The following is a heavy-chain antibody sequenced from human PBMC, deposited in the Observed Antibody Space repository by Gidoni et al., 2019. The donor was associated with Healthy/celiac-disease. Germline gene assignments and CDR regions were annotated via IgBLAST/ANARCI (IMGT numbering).Heavy chain of an antibody. V-gene: IGHV3-30*01. CDR3: ARENRYGDSDWFDP. CDR2: ISYDGSNK. Sequence: QVQLVESGGGVVQPGRSLRLSVAASGFTFSSYAVHWVRQAPGKGLAWVAVISYDGSNKYYADSVKGRFTITRDNSKNTLYLQMNSLRAEDTAVYYCARENRYGDSDWFDPWGQGTLVTVSS. D-gene: IGHD4-17*01. J-gene: IGHJ5*02. CDR1: GFTFSSYA.